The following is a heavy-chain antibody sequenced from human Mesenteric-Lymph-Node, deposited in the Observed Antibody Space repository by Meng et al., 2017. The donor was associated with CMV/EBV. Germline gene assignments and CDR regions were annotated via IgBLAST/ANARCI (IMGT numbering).Heavy chain of an antibody. CDR1: GSAFTFSTSG. J-gene: IGHJ4*02. CDR2: LQSHGRDE. Sequence: GGSLRLSCAASGSAFTFSTSGMHWVRQAPGKGLEWVAFLQSHGRDENYADSVKGRFTISRDNSKNTLYLQMNSLRGEDTAVYYCAREAYGDYAVGYWGQGTLVTVSS. V-gene: IGHV3-30*02. CDR3: AREAYGDYAVGY. D-gene: IGHD4-17*01.